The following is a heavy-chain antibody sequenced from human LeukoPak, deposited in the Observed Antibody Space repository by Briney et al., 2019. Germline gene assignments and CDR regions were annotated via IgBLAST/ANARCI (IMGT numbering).Heavy chain of an antibody. CDR2: IIPIFGTA. V-gene: IGHV1-69*05. J-gene: IGHJ3*02. D-gene: IGHD2-2*01. CDR3: ARVHCSSTSCYAFDI. Sequence: SVKVSCKASGGTFSSYAISWVRQAPGQGLEWMGGIIPIFGTANYAQKFQGRVTITTDESTSTAYMELSSLRSEDTAVYYCARVHCSSTSCYAFDIWGQGTLVTVSS. CDR1: GGTFSSYA.